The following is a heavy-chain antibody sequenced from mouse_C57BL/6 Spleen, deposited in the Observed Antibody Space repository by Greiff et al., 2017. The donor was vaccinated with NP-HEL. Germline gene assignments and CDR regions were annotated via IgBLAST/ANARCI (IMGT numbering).Heavy chain of an antibody. Sequence: VQLQQSGAELARPGASVKMSCKASGYTFTSYTMHWVKQRPGQGLEWIGYINPSSGYTKYNQKFKDKATLTADKSSSTAYMQLSSLTSEDSAVXCSARGVISTGPPFAYSGPGTLVSLS. CDR3: ARGVISTGPPFAY. CDR2: INPSSGYT. D-gene: IGHD1-1*01. J-gene: IGHJ3*01. CDR1: GYTFTSYT. V-gene: IGHV1-4*01.